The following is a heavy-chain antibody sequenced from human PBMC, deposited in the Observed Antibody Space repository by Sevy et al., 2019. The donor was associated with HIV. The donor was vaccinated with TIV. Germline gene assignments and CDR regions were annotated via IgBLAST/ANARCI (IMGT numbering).Heavy chain of an antibody. CDR3: ARESSWYEHYYYYMDV. CDR1: GFTFSSYW. V-gene: IGHV3-74*01. J-gene: IGHJ6*03. Sequence: GGSLRLSCAASGFTFSSYWMHWVRQAPGKGLVWVSRINSDGSSTNYADSVKGRFTISRDSAKNTLYLQMNSLRAEDTAVYYCARESSWYEHYYYYMDVWGKGPRSPSP. D-gene: IGHD6-13*01. CDR2: INSDGSST.